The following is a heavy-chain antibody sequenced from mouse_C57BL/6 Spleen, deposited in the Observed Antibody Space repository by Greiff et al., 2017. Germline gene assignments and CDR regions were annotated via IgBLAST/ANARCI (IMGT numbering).Heavy chain of an antibody. D-gene: IGHD2-5*01. J-gene: IGHJ4*01. CDR3: ARSGSNYEDYAMDY. V-gene: IGHV1-69*01. Sequence: VQLQQPGAELVMPGASVKLSCKASGYTFTSYWMHWVKQRPGQGLEWIGEIDPSDSYTNYNQKFKGKSTLTVDKSSSTAYMQLSSLTSEDSAVYYCARSGSNYEDYAMDYWGQGTSVTVSS. CDR1: GYTFTSYW. CDR2: IDPSDSYT.